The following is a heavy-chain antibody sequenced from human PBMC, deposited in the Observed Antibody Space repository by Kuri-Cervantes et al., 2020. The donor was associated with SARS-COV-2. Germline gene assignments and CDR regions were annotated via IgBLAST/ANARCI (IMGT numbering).Heavy chain of an antibody. CDR3: ARAYCSSTSCQLDY. CDR1: GFTFSSYA. CDR2: ISYDGSNK. J-gene: IGHJ4*02. Sequence: LSLTCAASGFTFSSYAMHWVRQAPGKGLEWVAVISYDGSNKYCADSVKGRFTISRDNSKNTLYLQMNSLRAEDTAVYYCARAYCSSTSCQLDYWGQGTLVTVSS. V-gene: IGHV3-30-3*01. D-gene: IGHD2-2*01.